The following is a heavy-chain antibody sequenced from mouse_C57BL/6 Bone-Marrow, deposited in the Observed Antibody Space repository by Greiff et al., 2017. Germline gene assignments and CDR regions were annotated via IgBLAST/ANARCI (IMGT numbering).Heavy chain of an antibody. V-gene: IGHV1-55*01. J-gene: IGHJ3*01. CDR2: IYPGSGST. CDR3: AGGMDYGSSFAY. D-gene: IGHD1-1*01. CDR1: GYTFTSYW. Sequence: QVQLQQPGAELVKPGASVKMSCKASGYTFTSYWITWVKQRPGQGLEWIGDIYPGSGSTNYNEKFKSKATLTVDTSSSTAYMQLSSLTSEDAAVYYCAGGMDYGSSFAYWGQGTLVTVSA.